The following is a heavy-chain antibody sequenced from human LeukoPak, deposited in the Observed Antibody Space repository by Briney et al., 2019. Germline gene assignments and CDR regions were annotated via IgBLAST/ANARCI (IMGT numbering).Heavy chain of an antibody. V-gene: IGHV3-30*02. CDR1: GFTFSSYG. CDR2: IRYDGSNK. CDR3: AKDQDCDFWSGYQTGPFDY. Sequence: GGSLRLSCAASGFTFSSYGMHWVRQAPGKGLEWVAFIRYDGSNKYYADSVKGRFTISRDNSKNTLYLQMNSLRAEDTAVYYCAKDQDCDFWSGYQTGPFDYWGQGTLVTVSS. J-gene: IGHJ4*02. D-gene: IGHD3-3*01.